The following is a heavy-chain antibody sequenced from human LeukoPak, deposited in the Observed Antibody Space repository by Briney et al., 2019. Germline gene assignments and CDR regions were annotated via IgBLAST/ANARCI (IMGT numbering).Heavy chain of an antibody. CDR1: GFTFDDYG. V-gene: IGHV3-20*04. Sequence: GGSLRLSCAASGFTFDDYGMSCVRQAPGKGLEWVSGINWNGGSTGYADSVKGRFTISRDNAKNSLYLQMNSLRAEDTALYYCARMPGSTVTTGVDYWGQGTLVTVSS. D-gene: IGHD4-17*01. CDR3: ARMPGSTVTTGVDY. CDR2: INWNGGST. J-gene: IGHJ4*02.